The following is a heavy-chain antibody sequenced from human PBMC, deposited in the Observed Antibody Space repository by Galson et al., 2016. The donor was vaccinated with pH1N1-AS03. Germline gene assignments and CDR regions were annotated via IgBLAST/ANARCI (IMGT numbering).Heavy chain of an antibody. CDR2: INPKSGVT. D-gene: IGHD1-26*01. CDR3: ARDPRGPCSSATCATTYYFGMDA. Sequence: SVKVSCKASGYTFTGFSINWVRQAPGQGLELMGWINPKSGVTNYAQKFQAWVTMTRDTSISTAYMELYGLKSDDTAVYYCARDPRGPCSSATCATTYYFGMDAWGQGTTVIVSS. CDR1: GYTFTGFS. V-gene: IGHV1-2*04. J-gene: IGHJ6*02.